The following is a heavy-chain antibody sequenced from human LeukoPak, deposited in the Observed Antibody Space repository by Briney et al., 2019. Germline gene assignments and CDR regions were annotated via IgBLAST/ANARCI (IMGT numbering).Heavy chain of an antibody. V-gene: IGHV4-59*01. Sequence: PSETLSLTCTVSGGSISSYYWSWIRQPPGKGLEWIGYIYYSGSTNYNPSLKSRVTISVDTSKNQFSLKLSSVTAADTAVYYCARSRIAAAGFYYYYGMDVWGQGTTVTVSS. CDR1: GGSISSYY. J-gene: IGHJ6*02. D-gene: IGHD6-13*01. CDR2: IYYSGST. CDR3: ARSRIAAAGFYYYYGMDV.